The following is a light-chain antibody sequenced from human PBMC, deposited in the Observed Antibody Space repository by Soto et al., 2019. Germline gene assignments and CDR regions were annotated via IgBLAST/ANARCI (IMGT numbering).Light chain of an antibody. CDR2: DAS. CDR3: QQYNNWPLT. CDR1: QSVSSN. Sequence: EIVMTQSPATLSVSPGERATLSCRASQSVSSNLAWYQQKPGQAPRLLIYDASTRATGIPARFSGSGSGTEFTLTISILQSEDFAVYYFQQYNNWPLTFGGGTNVEIK. J-gene: IGKJ4*01. V-gene: IGKV3-15*01.